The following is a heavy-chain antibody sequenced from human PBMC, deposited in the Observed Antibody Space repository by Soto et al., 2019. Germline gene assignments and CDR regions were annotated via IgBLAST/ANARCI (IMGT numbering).Heavy chain of an antibody. Sequence: ASVKVSCKASGYTFTSYGISWVRQAPGQGLEWMGWISAYNGNTNYAQKLQGRVTMTTDTSTSTAYMELRSLRSDDTAVYYCARDNRRTYSSSWYHDYWGQGTLVTVSS. CDR2: ISAYNGNT. J-gene: IGHJ4*02. CDR1: GYTFTSYG. D-gene: IGHD6-13*01. CDR3: ARDNRRTYSSSWYHDY. V-gene: IGHV1-18*01.